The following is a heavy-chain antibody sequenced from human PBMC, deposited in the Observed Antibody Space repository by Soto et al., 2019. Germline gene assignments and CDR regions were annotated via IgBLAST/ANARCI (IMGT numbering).Heavy chain of an antibody. CDR3: ARHFTVTDAFDI. J-gene: IGHJ3*02. Sequence: ESLRISCTGAGGSFAGYWISWVRQMPGKGLEWMGRIDPSDSYTNYSPSFQGHVTISADKSISTAYLQWSSLKASDTAMYYCARHFTVTDAFDIWGQGTMVTVPS. CDR2: IDPSDSYT. D-gene: IGHD4-17*01. CDR1: GGSFAGYW. V-gene: IGHV5-10-1*01.